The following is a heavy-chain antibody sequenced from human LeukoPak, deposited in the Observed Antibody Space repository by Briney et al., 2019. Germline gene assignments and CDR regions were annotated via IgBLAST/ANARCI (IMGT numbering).Heavy chain of an antibody. V-gene: IGHV3-48*02. J-gene: IGHJ4*02. CDR1: GFTFSSYW. D-gene: IGHD1-26*01. Sequence: GGSLRLSCAASGFTFSSYWMTWVRQAPGKGLEWVSHITASGTAMFYADSVKGRFTISRDNAKNSLYLQMNSLRDEDTAVYYCASSGSYRFDYWGQGTLVTVSS. CDR3: ASSGSYRFDY. CDR2: ITASGTAM.